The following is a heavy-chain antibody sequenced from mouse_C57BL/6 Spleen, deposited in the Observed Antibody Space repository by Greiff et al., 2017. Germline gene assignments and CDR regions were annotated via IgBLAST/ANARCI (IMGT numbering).Heavy chain of an antibody. CDR1: GYTFTSYW. Sequence: QVHVKQPGTELVKPGASVKLSCKASGYTFTSYWMHWVKQRPGQGLEWIGNINPSNGGTNYNEKFKSKATLTVDKSSSTAYMQLSSLTSEDSAVYYCAREDGYDGGLAMDYWGQGTSVTVSS. D-gene: IGHD2-2*01. CDR3: AREDGYDGGLAMDY. J-gene: IGHJ4*01. CDR2: INPSNGGT. V-gene: IGHV1-53*01.